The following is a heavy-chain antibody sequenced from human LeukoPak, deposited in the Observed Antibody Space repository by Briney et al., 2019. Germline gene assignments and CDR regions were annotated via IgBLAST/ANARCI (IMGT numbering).Heavy chain of an antibody. V-gene: IGHV3-23*01. J-gene: IGHJ5*02. CDR1: GFIFNNYG. CDR2: ISNDGGGI. Sequence: QTGGSLRLSCAASGFIFNNYGLIWVRQAPGKGLQWVSAISNDGGGITYADFVKGRFTISRDNSKNTLFLQMNSLRAEDTALYYCAKGGSGYFLDLWGQGTLVTVSS. CDR3: AKGGSGYFLDL. D-gene: IGHD5-12*01.